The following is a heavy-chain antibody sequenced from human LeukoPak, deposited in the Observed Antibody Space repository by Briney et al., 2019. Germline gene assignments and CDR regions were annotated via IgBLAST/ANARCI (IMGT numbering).Heavy chain of an antibody. J-gene: IGHJ4*02. D-gene: IGHD1-26*01. V-gene: IGHV4-61*08. CDR3: ARKSGWELFSYFDY. CDR1: GGSISSGGYY. CDR2: IYYSGST. Sequence: SETLSLTCTVSGGSISSGGYYWSWIRQHPGKGLEWIGYIYYSGSTNYNPSLKSRVTISVDTSKNQFSLKLSSVTAADTAVYYCARKSGWELFSYFDYWGQGTLVTVSS.